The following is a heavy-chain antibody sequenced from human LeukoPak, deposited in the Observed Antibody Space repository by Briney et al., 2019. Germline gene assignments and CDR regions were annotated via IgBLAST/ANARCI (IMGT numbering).Heavy chain of an antibody. CDR1: GFTFSSYA. Sequence: GGSLRLSCAGSGFTFSSYAVSWVRQAPGQGMEWVSVISDSGDYTSYADSVRGRFTISRDNSRNTLYLQMISLRPEDTAVYYCAKDTSIGKYCTNGVCSPFDYWGQGTLVTVSS. J-gene: IGHJ4*02. D-gene: IGHD2-8*01. CDR2: ISDSGDYT. V-gene: IGHV3-23*01. CDR3: AKDTSIGKYCTNGVCSPFDY.